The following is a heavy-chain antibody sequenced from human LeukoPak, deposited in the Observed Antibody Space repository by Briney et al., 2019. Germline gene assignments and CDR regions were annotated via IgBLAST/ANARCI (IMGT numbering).Heavy chain of an antibody. Sequence: GGSLRLSCAASGFTFSSYGMHWVRQAPGKGLEWVAFIRYDGSNKYYADSVKGRFTISRDNSKNTLYLQMNSLRAEDTAVYYCARRGGHSSGWSLFDYWGQGTLVTVSS. CDR1: GFTFSSYG. D-gene: IGHD6-19*01. V-gene: IGHV3-30*02. CDR2: IRYDGSNK. J-gene: IGHJ4*02. CDR3: ARRGGHSSGWSLFDY.